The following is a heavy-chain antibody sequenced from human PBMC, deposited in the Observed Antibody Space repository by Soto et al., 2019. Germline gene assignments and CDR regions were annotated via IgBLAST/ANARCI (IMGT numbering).Heavy chain of an antibody. CDR3: AGAYLTHDDFDI. Sequence: ASVKVSCKASGYTFTGDYMHWVRQAPGQGLEWMGWINPNSGGTNYAQKFQGRVTMTRDTSISTAYMELSRLRSDDTAVYYWAGAYLTHDDFDIWVQGKMVTVSS. V-gene: IGHV1-2*02. CDR1: GYTFTGDY. CDR2: INPNSGGT. J-gene: IGHJ3*02. D-gene: IGHD2-21*01.